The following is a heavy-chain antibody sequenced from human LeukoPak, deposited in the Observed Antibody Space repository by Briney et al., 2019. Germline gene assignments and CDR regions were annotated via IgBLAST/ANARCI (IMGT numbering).Heavy chain of an antibody. D-gene: IGHD2-15*01. CDR1: GXTYSSYG. CDR2: QWYEDSNK. V-gene: IGHV3-33*01. J-gene: IGHJ4*02. Sequence: GGSLGFSWAAAGXTYSSYGVHGVRQAPGKGLELVAGQWYEDSNKNYGDTVKGRFTISRDNSKNTLYLQMNSLRAEDTAVYYCARDLGGVVVVAATLDYWGQGTLVTVSS. CDR3: ARDLGGVVVVAATLDY.